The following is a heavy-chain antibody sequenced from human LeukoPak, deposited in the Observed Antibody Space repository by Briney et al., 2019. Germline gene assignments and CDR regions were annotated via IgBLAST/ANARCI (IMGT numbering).Heavy chain of an antibody. CDR2: INSDGSST. CDR1: VFTFSSYW. V-gene: IGHV3-74*01. Sequence: GGSLRLSCAASVFTFSSYWMHWVRQAPGKGLVWVSRINSDGSSTSYADSVKGRFTISRDNAKNTLYLQMNSLRAEDTAVYYCARCGPYYYYMDVWGKGTTVTVSS. D-gene: IGHD2-21*01. J-gene: IGHJ6*03. CDR3: ARCGPYYYYMDV.